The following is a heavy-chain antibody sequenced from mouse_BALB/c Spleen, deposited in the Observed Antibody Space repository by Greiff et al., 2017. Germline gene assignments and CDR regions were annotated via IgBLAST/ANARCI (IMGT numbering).Heavy chain of an antibody. D-gene: IGHD1-1*01. J-gene: IGHJ4*01. CDR3: TREAYYYGSRGAMDY. CDR1: GYSFTSYW. V-gene: IGHV1-5*01. CDR2: IYPGNSDT. Sequence: EVKLQESGTVLARPGASVKMSCKASGYSFTSYWMHWVKQRPGQGLEWIGAIYPGNSDTSYNQKFKGKAKLTAVTSASTAYMELSSLTNEDSAVYYCTREAYYYGSRGAMDYWGQGTSVTVSS.